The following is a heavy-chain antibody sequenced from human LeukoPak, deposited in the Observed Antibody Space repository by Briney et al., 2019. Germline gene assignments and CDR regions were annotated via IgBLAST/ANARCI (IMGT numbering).Heavy chain of an antibody. Sequence: QTLSLTCTFSGFSLSTSGMYVSWIRQPPGKALEWLALIDWDDDKYYNTSLKTRLTISKDTSKNQVVLTMTNMDPVDTATYYCARNPGLGSGSYSDYWGQGTLVTVSS. CDR3: ARNPGLGSGSYSDY. D-gene: IGHD3-10*01. V-gene: IGHV2-70*01. J-gene: IGHJ4*02. CDR2: IDWDDDK. CDR1: GFSLSTSGMY.